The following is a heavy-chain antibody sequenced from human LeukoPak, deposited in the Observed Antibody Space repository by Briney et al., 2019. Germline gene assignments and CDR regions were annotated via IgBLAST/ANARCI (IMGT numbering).Heavy chain of an antibody. V-gene: IGHV3-23*01. J-gene: IGHJ4*02. D-gene: IGHD4-17*01. CDR2: ISASGSTI. Sequence: GGSLRLSRIASGFTFTHYAMTWVRQAPGKGLEWVSDISASGSTIHYADSVKGRFTVSRDSSKNTVFLEMISLRVEDTALYHCAKGHGDWGGNYLDHWGQGAQVTVSS. CDR3: AKGHGDWGGNYLDH. CDR1: GFTFTHYA.